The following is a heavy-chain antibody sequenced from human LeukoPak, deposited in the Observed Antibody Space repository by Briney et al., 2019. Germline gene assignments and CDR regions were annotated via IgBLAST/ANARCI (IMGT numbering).Heavy chain of an antibody. CDR2: IWYDGSNK. J-gene: IGHJ4*02. D-gene: IGHD3-10*01. V-gene: IGHV3-33*01. CDR1: GFTFSSYG. CDR3: ARDHGEPYFDY. Sequence: GGSLRLSCAASGFTFSSYGMHWVRQAPGKGLEWVAVIWYDGSNKYYADSVKGRFTISRDNSKNTLYLQMNSLRAEDTAVYYCARDHGEPYFDYWGQGTLVTVSS.